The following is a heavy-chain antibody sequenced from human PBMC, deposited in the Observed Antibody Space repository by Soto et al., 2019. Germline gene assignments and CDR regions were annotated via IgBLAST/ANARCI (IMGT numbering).Heavy chain of an antibody. V-gene: IGHV3-7*04. Sequence: EVQLVESGGGLVQPGGSLRLSCAASGFTFSSYWMSWVRQTPGKGLEWVANIKQDGSEKWYVDSVKGRFTISRDNAKNKLYLQMNSLRVEDTAVYYCARGDYHDSSGPFSDAFGIWGPGTMVTVSS. CDR3: ARGDYHDSSGPFSDAFGI. CDR2: IKQDGSEK. J-gene: IGHJ3*02. CDR1: GFTFSSYW. D-gene: IGHD3-22*01.